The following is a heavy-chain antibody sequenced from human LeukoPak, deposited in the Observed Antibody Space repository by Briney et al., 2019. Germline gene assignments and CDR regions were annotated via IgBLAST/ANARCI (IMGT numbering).Heavy chain of an antibody. CDR1: GYSISSGYY. CDR2: IYHSGST. Sequence: KASETLSLTCTVSGYSISSGYYWGWTRQPPGKGLEWIGSIYHSGSTYYNPSLKSRVTISVDTSKNQFSLKLSSVTAADTAVYYCARDGDLDFFARGYYLSWGQGTLVTVSS. CDR3: ARDGDLDFFARGYYLS. V-gene: IGHV4-38-2*02. D-gene: IGHD3-22*01. J-gene: IGHJ4*02.